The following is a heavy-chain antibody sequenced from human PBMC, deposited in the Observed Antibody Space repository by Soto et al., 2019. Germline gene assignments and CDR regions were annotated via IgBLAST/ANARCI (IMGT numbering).Heavy chain of an antibody. D-gene: IGHD1-7*01. Sequence: GGSLRLSCAASGFTFDDYGMSWVRQAPGKGLEWVSAIDWNGGSTGYGDSVKGRFTISRDNAKNSLYLQMNGLRAEDTALYHCARGKLSSARENAFDIWGQGTMVTVSS. CDR2: IDWNGGST. CDR1: GFTFDDYG. V-gene: IGHV3-20*01. CDR3: ARGKLSSARENAFDI. J-gene: IGHJ3*02.